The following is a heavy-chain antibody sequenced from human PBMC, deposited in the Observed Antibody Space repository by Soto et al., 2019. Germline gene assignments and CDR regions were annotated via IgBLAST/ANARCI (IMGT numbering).Heavy chain of an antibody. CDR1: GGSISSYY. V-gene: IGHV4-59*08. J-gene: IGHJ4*02. D-gene: IGHD4-17*01. CDR2: IYYSGST. CDR3: ASRYGGTLDY. Sequence: QVQLQESGPGLVKPSETLSLTCTVSGGSISSYYWSWIRQPPGKGLEWIGYIYYSGSTNYNPSLKSRVTIAVDTTKNQFSLKLSSVTAADPAVYYCASRYGGTLDYWGQGTLVTVSS.